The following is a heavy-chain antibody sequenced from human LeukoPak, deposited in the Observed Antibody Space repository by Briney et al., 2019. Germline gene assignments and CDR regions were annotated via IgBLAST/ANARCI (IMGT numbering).Heavy chain of an antibody. CDR2: IIPYSGGT. CDR3: ARSGADNCDY. V-gene: IGHV1-2*02. J-gene: IGHJ4*02. CDR1: GYTFTAYY. Sequence: ASVKVSCKASGYTFTAYYIHWVRQAPGQGLEWMGWIIPYSGGTNYAQKFQGRVTMTRDTSISTAYMELSRLRSDDTAVYYCARSGADNCDYWGQGTLVTVSS. D-gene: IGHD7-27*01.